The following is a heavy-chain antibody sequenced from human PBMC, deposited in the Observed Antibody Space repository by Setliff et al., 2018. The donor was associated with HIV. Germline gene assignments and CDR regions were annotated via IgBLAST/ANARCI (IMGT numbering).Heavy chain of an antibody. CDR1: GASISSYY. Sequence: PSETLSLTCNVSGASISSYYWTWIRQSPGNRLEWLGYITDSGNTNYNPSLKSRVTISVDTSKNQFSLKLSSVTAADTAVYYCARRGYDSSGYYPFDYWGQGTLVTVSS. CDR2: ITDSGNT. D-gene: IGHD3-22*01. CDR3: ARRGYDSSGYYPFDY. J-gene: IGHJ4*02. V-gene: IGHV4-59*01.